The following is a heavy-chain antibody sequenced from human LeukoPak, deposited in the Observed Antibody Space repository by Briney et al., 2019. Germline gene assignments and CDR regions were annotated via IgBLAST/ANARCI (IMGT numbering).Heavy chain of an antibody. CDR3: ASKSIAVTAMAFDY. Sequence: GGSLRLSCAASGLTVSSNYMSWVRQAPGKGLEWVSVIYSGGSTYYADSVKGRFTISRDNSKNTLYLQMNSLRAEDTAVYYCASKSIAVTAMAFDYWGQGTLVTVSS. CDR1: GLTVSSNY. J-gene: IGHJ4*02. D-gene: IGHD5-18*01. V-gene: IGHV3-53*01. CDR2: IYSGGST.